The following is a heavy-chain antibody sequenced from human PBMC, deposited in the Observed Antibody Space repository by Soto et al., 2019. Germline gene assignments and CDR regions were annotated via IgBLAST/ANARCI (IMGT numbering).Heavy chain of an antibody. CDR2: IYYSGST. Sequence: QLQLQESGPGLVKPSESLSLTCTVSGGSISSSSYYWGWIRQPPGKGLEWIGSIYYSGSTYYNPSLRSPVTISEDTSKNQFSLKLSCVAAADTAVYYCERQNDLGAPWGQGTLVTVSS. J-gene: IGHJ5*02. D-gene: IGHD1-1*01. CDR3: ERQNDLGAP. V-gene: IGHV4-39*01. CDR1: GGSISSSSYY.